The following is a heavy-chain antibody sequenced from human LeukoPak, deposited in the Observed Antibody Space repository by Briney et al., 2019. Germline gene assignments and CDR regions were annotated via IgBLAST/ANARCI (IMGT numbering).Heavy chain of an antibody. Sequence: ASVTVSCKASGYTFTSYGISWVRQAPGQGLEWMGWINPNSGGTNYAQKFQGRVTMTRDTSISTAYMELSRLRSDDTAVYYCARDRAGYYDSSGYYDAHAFDIWGQGTMVTVSS. CDR2: INPNSGGT. CDR3: ARDRAGYYDSSGYYDAHAFDI. V-gene: IGHV1-2*02. CDR1: GYTFTSYG. D-gene: IGHD3-22*01. J-gene: IGHJ3*02.